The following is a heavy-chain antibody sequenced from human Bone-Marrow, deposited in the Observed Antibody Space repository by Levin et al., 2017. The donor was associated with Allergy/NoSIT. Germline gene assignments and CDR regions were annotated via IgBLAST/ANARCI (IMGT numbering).Heavy chain of an antibody. Sequence: GGSLRLSCTASGFTFGSYGMHWVRQAPGKGLEWVAGMWFDGTHEHYADSVRGRFTVSRDNSKSSLYLQLDSLRAEDTAVYYCAREYADYYFDYWGQGTLVTVSS. CDR1: GFTFGSYG. CDR3: AREYADYYFDY. D-gene: IGHD2-8*01. CDR2: MWFDGTHE. J-gene: IGHJ4*02. V-gene: IGHV3-33*01.